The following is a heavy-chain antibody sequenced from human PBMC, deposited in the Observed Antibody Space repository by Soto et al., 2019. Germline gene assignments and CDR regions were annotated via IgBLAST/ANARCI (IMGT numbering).Heavy chain of an antibody. V-gene: IGHV3-23*01. Sequence: DVQLLESGGGLVQPGGSLRLSCAASGFTFRSYAMSWVRQAPGKGLEWVSGISGSGISTHYADSVKGQFSVSRDNSKNTLYLQMTSLITEDPAVYICAKEPFGPDWYFELWGRGAQVTVSS. J-gene: IGHJ2*01. CDR2: ISGSGIST. CDR1: GFTFRSYA. CDR3: AKEPFGPDWYFEL. D-gene: IGHD3-10*01.